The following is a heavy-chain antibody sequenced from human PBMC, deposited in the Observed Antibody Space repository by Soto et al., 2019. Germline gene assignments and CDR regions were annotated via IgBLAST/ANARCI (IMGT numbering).Heavy chain of an antibody. CDR2: IIPIFGTA. D-gene: IGHD6-6*01. Sequence: QVQLVQSGAEVKKPGSSVKVSCKASGGTFSSYAISWVRQAPGQGLEWMGGIIPIFGTANYAQKFQGRVTMTADESTSTAYMELSSLRSEDTAMYCCARGESIASFWFDYWGQGTLVTVSS. V-gene: IGHV1-69*12. CDR1: GGTFSSYA. J-gene: IGHJ4*02. CDR3: ARGESIASFWFDY.